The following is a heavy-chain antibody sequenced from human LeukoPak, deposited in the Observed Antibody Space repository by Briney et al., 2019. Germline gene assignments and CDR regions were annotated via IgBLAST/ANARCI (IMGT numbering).Heavy chain of an antibody. D-gene: IGHD3-3*01. CDR2: ISGGGGGT. J-gene: IGHJ4*02. CDR1: GFTFSSYA. Sequence: PGGSLRLSCAASGFTFSSYAMSWVRQAPGKGLEWVSGISGGGGGTCSADSVKGRFTISRDNSKNTLYLQMNSLRAEDTAVYYCARRSDYFDCWGQGTLVTVSS. CDR3: ARRSDYFDC. V-gene: IGHV3-23*01.